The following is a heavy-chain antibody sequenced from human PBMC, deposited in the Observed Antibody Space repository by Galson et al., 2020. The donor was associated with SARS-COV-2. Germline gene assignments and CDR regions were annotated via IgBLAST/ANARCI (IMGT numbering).Heavy chain of an antibody. J-gene: IGHJ6*03. V-gene: IGHV3-13*01. CDR1: GFTFSSYD. CDR2: IGTAGDT. D-gene: IGHD3-16*01. CDR3: ARGAVMITCGGAQYYYYYYMDV. Sequence: GGSLRLSCAASGFTFSSYDMHWVRQATGKGLEWVSAIGTAGDTYYQGSVKGRFTISRENAKNSLYLQMNGLRAGDTVVYYCARGAVMITCGGAQYYYYYYMDVWGKGTTVTVSS.